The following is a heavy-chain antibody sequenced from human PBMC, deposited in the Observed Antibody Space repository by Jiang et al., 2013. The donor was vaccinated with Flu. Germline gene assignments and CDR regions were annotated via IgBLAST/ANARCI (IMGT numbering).Heavy chain of an antibody. CDR3: AKGHHPVTTFFLTS. CDR2: FSGSCWKD. D-gene: IGHD4-17*01. V-gene: IGHV3-23*01. J-gene: IGHJ5*02. Sequence: SWVRQPPGKGLEWVSTFSGSCWKDLLLRLREGPVHRLQRHFQETLYMEMSSLRAEDTAVYYCAKGHHPVTTFFLTSWGQGTLVTVSS.